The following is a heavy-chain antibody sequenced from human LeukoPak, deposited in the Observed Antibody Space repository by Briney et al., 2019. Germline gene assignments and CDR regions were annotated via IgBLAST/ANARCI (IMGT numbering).Heavy chain of an antibody. CDR2: IYYSGST. V-gene: IGHV4-39*07. J-gene: IGHJ4*02. Sequence: MASETLSLTCTVSGGSISSSSYYWGWIRQPPGKGLEWIGSIYYSGSTYYNPSLKSRVTISVDTSKNQFSLKLSSVTAADTAVYYCARDMQWLLPDYWGQGTLVTVSS. D-gene: IGHD3-22*01. CDR1: GGSISSSSYY. CDR3: ARDMQWLLPDY.